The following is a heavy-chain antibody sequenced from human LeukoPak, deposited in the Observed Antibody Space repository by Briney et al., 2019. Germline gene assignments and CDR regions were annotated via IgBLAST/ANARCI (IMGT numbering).Heavy chain of an antibody. CDR2: INPNSGDT. J-gene: IGHJ4*02. Sequence: ASVKVSCKASGGTFSSYAISWVRQAPGQGLEWMGWINPNSGDTNYAQKFQGRVTMTRDTSISTAYMELSRLRSDDTAVYYCARVRYRLAETYIDYWGQGTLVTVSS. CDR3: ARVRYRLAETYIDY. D-gene: IGHD3-16*01. V-gene: IGHV1-2*02. CDR1: GGTFSSYA.